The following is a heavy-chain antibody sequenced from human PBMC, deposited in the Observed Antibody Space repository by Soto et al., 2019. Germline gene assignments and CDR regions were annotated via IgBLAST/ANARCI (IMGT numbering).Heavy chain of an antibody. CDR1: GYNLAGYW. CDR2: IYPSDSDT. V-gene: IGHV5-51*01. Sequence: ESLKISCKGSGYNLAGYWIAWVRQMPGKGLELMGIIYPSDSDTRYRPSFQGQVTISADKSISSAYLQWSSLRASDTAMYYCARGGVSTRTFDSWGQGTPVTVSS. CDR3: ARGGVSTRTFDS. D-gene: IGHD3-3*01. J-gene: IGHJ4*02.